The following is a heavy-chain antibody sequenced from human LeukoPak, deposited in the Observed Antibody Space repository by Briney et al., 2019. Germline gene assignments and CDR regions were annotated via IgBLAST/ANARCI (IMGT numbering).Heavy chain of an antibody. Sequence: GGSLRLSCAASGFTFSSYSMNWVRQAPGKGLEWVAFIRYDGSNKYYADSVKGRFTISRDNSKNTLYLQMNSLRAEDTAVYYCAKGGKDSSGYFDYWGQGTLVTVSS. CDR2: IRYDGSNK. V-gene: IGHV3-30*02. CDR3: AKGGKDSSGYFDY. D-gene: IGHD3-22*01. CDR1: GFTFSSYS. J-gene: IGHJ4*02.